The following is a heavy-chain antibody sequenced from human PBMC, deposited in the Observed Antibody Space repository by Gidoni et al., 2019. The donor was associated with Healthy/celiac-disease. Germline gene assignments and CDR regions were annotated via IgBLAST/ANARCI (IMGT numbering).Heavy chain of an antibody. Sequence: EVQLVESGGDLVQPGGSLKLSCAASGFTFNASSMHWVRQASGQGLGWVGRIRSKTNSYATAYAASVQGRFTISRDDSRQRAYLQMNSLTAEDTAVYYCAIGLTTVTNRGADHWGQGTLVTVSS. D-gene: IGHD4-17*01. CDR3: AIGLTTVTNRGADH. CDR2: IRSKTNSYAT. CDR1: GFTFNASS. V-gene: IGHV3-73*01. J-gene: IGHJ4*02.